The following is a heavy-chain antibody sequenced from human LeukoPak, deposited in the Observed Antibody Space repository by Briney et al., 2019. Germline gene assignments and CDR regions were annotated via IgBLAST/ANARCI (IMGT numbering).Heavy chain of an antibody. Sequence: GGSLRLSCAASGFTFSSYEMNWVRQAPGKGLEWVSYISSSGSTIYYADSVKGRFTISRDNSKNTLYLQMNSLRAEDTAVYYCASIATSGSYSDFDYWGQGTLVTVSS. V-gene: IGHV3-48*03. J-gene: IGHJ4*02. CDR2: ISSSGSTI. D-gene: IGHD1-26*01. CDR3: ASIATSGSYSDFDY. CDR1: GFTFSSYE.